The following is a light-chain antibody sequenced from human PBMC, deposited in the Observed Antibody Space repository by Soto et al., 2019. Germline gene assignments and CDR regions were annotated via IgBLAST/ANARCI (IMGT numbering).Light chain of an antibody. V-gene: IGKV3-11*01. CDR1: QSISIY. J-gene: IGKJ5*01. Sequence: EIMLTQSPATLSLSPGETATLSCRASQSISIYLAWYQQKPGQAPRLLIYDASNRATGIPARFSGSGSGTDFTLTISSLEPEDSAIYHCQQRSNWITFGQGTRLEI. CDR3: QQRSNWIT. CDR2: DAS.